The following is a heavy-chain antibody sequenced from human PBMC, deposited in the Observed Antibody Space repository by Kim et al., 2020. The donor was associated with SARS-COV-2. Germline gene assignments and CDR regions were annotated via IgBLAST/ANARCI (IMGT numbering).Heavy chain of an antibody. J-gene: IGHJ3*02. CDR1: GDSISSSNW. Sequence: SETLSLTCAVSGDSISSSNWWAWVRQPPGKGLEWIGEIYHSGRTNYNPSLKSRVTISVDKSKNHFSLKLTSVTTADTAVYLCASQTGGWYAFDMWGQGT. CDR2: IYHSGRT. V-gene: IGHV4-4*02. D-gene: IGHD6-19*01. CDR3: ASQTGGWYAFDM.